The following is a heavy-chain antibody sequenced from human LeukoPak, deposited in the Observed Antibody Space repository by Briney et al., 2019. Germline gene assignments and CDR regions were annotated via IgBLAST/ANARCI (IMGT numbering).Heavy chain of an antibody. CDR3: ARDPNVYSSGGYYYGMDV. CDR1: GFTFSNYW. CDR2: INSDGSIT. V-gene: IGHV3-74*01. D-gene: IGHD6-19*01. J-gene: IGHJ6*02. Sequence: GGSLRLSCAASGFTFSNYWMHWVRQAPGKGLVWVSRINSDGSITNYADSVKGRFTISRDNAKNTLYLQMNSLRAEDTAVYYCARDPNVYSSGGYYYGMDVWGQGTTVTVSS.